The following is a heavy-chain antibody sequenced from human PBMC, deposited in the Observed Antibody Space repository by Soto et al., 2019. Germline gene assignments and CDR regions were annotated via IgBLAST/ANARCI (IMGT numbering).Heavy chain of an antibody. J-gene: IGHJ4*02. CDR2: IYYTGGSP. D-gene: IGHD4-4*01. CDR3: ARESLGHDYKSHYFEN. V-gene: IGHV4-59*12. Sequence: SETQFRTSTFSGVYIRTYNWSWIRQPPGKGLEWIGYIYYTGGSPNYNPSLKSRVAISVDRSKNQFSLKLTSVTAADTAMYYCARESLGHDYKSHYFENWGQGTLVTVSS. CDR1: GVYIRTYN.